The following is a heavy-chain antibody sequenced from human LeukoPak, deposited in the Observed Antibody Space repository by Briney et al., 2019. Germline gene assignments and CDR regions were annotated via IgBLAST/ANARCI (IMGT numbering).Heavy chain of an antibody. Sequence: SVKVSCKASGGTFSSYAISWVRQAPGQGLEWMGGIIPIFGTANYAQKFQGRVTITTDESTSTAYMELSSLRSEDTAVYYCAGSRRLRFLEWLLKGFDYWGQGTLVTVSS. V-gene: IGHV1-69*05. CDR2: IIPIFGTA. CDR1: GGTFSSYA. J-gene: IGHJ4*02. D-gene: IGHD3-3*01. CDR3: AGSRRLRFLEWLLKGFDY.